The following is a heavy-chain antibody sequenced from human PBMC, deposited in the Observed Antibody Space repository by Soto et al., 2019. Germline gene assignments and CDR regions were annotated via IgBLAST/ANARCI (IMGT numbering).Heavy chain of an antibody. CDR3: ARGMKTAVFYGMDV. Sequence: GSLILPCSASGFKFSRSSMNGVRQAPGKGLERVASISTSSNLIYYEDSVKGRFTVSRDNTKNSMYLQMISLRAEDTAIYYCARGMKTAVFYGMDVWGQGTKVTVYS. CDR2: ISTSSNLI. J-gene: IGHJ6*02. V-gene: IGHV3-21*01. CDR1: GFKFSRSS. D-gene: IGHD2-2*01.